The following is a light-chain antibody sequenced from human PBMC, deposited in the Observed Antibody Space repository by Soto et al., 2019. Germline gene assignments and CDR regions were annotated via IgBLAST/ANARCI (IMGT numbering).Light chain of an antibody. CDR2: DVS. Sequence: QSVLTQPASVSGSPGQSIAISCTGTSSDVGGYDYVSWYQQNPGKAPKLMIYDVSNRPSGVSNRFSGSKSGNTASLTISGLQAEDEADFYCSPYTNILTHVFGTGTKLTVL. J-gene: IGLJ1*01. CDR3: SPYTNILTHV. CDR1: SSDVGGYDY. V-gene: IGLV2-14*01.